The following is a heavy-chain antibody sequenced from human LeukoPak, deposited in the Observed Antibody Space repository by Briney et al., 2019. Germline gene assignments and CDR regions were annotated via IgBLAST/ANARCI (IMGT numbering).Heavy chain of an antibody. Sequence: SETLSLTCAVYGGSFSAYYWSWIRQSPGKGLQWIAEVNHRGDTDYNPSVKGRVTISVGTSKNQFSLKVTSLTAADTAVYYCARGPTISETGYFDYWGQGTLVTVSS. CDR1: GGSFSAYY. CDR3: ARGPTISETGYFDY. V-gene: IGHV4-34*01. CDR2: VNHRGDT. D-gene: IGHD3-9*01. J-gene: IGHJ4*03.